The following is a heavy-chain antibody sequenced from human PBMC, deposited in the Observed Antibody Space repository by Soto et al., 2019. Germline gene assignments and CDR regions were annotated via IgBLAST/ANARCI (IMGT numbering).Heavy chain of an antibody. D-gene: IGHD4-17*01. Sequence: QVQLVESGGGVVQPGRSLRLSCAASGFTFSSYGMHWVRQAPGKGLEWVAVISYDGSNKYYADSVKGRFTISRDNSKNTLYLQMNSLRAEDTAVYYCAKDGDYGDCYTNLYYYYYYMDVWGKGTTVTVSS. CDR1: GFTFSSYG. CDR2: ISYDGSNK. V-gene: IGHV3-30*18. CDR3: AKDGDYGDCYTNLYYYYYYMDV. J-gene: IGHJ6*03.